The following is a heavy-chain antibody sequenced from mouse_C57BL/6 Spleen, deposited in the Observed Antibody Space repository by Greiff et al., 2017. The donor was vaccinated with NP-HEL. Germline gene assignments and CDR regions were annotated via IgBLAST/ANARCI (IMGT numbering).Heavy chain of an antibody. Sequence: VQLQQSGAELVKPGASVKLSCKASGYTFTSYWMQWVKQRPGQGLEWIGEIDPSDSYTNYNQKFKGKATLTVDTSSSPAYMQLSSLTSEDSAVYYCARWVYGSSSRYFDVWGTGTTVTVSS. V-gene: IGHV1-50*01. D-gene: IGHD1-1*01. CDR3: ARWVYGSSSRYFDV. J-gene: IGHJ1*03. CDR1: GYTFTSYW. CDR2: IDPSDSYT.